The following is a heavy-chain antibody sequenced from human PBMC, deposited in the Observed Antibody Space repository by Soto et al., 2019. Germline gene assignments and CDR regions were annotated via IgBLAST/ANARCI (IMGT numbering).Heavy chain of an antibody. CDR2: IIYDGTKD. Sequence: QVQLVESGGGVVQPGGSLRLSCSASGFIFSTYAFHWVRQAPGKGLEWVAVIIYDGTKDYYADSVEGRFTISRDNSENMVYLQMNSLRPDDTAVYYCARERGPFDRDSSHDVFHLWGQGTTVTVSS. J-gene: IGHJ6*02. D-gene: IGHD6-6*01. V-gene: IGHV3-30-3*01. CDR1: GFIFSTYA. CDR3: ARERGPFDRDSSHDVFHL.